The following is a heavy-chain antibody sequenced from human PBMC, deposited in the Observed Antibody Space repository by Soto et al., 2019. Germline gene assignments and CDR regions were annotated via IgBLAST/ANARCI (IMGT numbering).Heavy chain of an antibody. CDR2: INSDGSVS. CDR3: ARGDCVGGTCYSLAGSFYYYMDV. J-gene: IGHJ6*03. V-gene: IGHV3-74*01. CDR1: GFTFSNYW. D-gene: IGHD2-15*01. Sequence: EVQLVESGGGLVQPGWSLRLSCAASGFTFSNYWMYWVRQAPGKGLVWVSRINSDGSVSSYADSVKGRLTISRDNVKNTLYLQMDGLRAEDTAVYYCARGDCVGGTCYSLAGSFYYYMDVWGKGTTVTVFS.